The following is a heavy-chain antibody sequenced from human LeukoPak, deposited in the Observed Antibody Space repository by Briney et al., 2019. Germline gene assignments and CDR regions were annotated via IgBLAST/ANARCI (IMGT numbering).Heavy chain of an antibody. D-gene: IGHD4-17*01. CDR1: GGSISSSNW. CDR2: IYHSGST. J-gene: IGHJ1*01. Sequence: SETLSLTCAASGGSISSSNWWSWVRQPPGKGLEWIGEIYHSGSTNYNPSLKSRVTISVDKSKNQFSLKLSSVTAADTAVYYCAREDDYGDYVWFQHWGQGTLVTVSS. CDR3: AREDDYGDYVWFQH. V-gene: IGHV4-4*02.